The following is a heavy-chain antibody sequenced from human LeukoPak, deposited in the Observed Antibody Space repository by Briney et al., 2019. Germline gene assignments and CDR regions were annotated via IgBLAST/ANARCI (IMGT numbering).Heavy chain of an antibody. Sequence: GESLKIACQAAGDRFTSCWIGWVRQMAGKGLEWMGTIFPADSDTRYSTSSQRQVTISVAKSNQTAYLQWSRLKASDTAIYYCARLSGGSPWGQGTLVTVSS. CDR2: IFPADSDT. CDR1: GDRFTSCW. J-gene: IGHJ5*02. CDR3: ARLSGGSP. V-gene: IGHV5-51*01. D-gene: IGHD2-15*01.